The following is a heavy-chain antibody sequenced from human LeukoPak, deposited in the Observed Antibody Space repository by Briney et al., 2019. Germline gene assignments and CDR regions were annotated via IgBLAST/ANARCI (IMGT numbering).Heavy chain of an antibody. D-gene: IGHD6-6*01. J-gene: IGHJ4*02. CDR1: GFTFDDFA. V-gene: IGHV3-9*01. CDR3: TREYTTSPTYFDY. Sequence: GRSLRLSCATSGFTFDDFAMHWVRQAPGKGLEWVSGISWNSGDITYAGSVKGRFTISRDNTKHSLYLQMNSLRAEDTALYYCTREYTTSPTYFDYWGQGTLVTVSS. CDR2: ISWNSGDI.